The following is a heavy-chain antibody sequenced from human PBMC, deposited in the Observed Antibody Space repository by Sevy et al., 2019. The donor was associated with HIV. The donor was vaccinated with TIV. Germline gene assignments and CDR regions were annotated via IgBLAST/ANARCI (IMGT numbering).Heavy chain of an antibody. Sequence: SQTLSLTCAISGDTVSSDSAAWNWIRQSPGRGLEWLGRTYYRSTWHKDYATSLNSRMAITPDTSKNQFSLQLNSVTPEDTAVYYCARDHNFVLDYWGQGILVTVSS. CDR3: ARDHNFVLDY. CDR1: GDTVSSDSAA. D-gene: IGHD1-20*01. V-gene: IGHV6-1*01. J-gene: IGHJ4*02. CDR2: TYYRSTWHK.